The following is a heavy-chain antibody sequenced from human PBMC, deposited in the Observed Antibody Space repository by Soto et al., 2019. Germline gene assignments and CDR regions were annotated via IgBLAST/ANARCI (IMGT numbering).Heavy chain of an antibody. CDR3: ARVGDGYNSRAEYYFDY. CDR1: GGSFSGYY. V-gene: IGHV4-34*01. CDR2: INHSGST. Sequence: SETLSLTCAVYGGSFSGYYWIWIRQPPGKGLEWIGEINHSGSTNYNPSLKSRVTISVDTSKNQFSLKLSSVTAADTAVYYCARVGDGYNSRAEYYFDYWVQGTLVTVSS. J-gene: IGHJ4*02. D-gene: IGHD5-12*01.